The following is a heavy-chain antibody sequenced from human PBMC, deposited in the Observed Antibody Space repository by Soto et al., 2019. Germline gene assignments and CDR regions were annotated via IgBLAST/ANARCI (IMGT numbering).Heavy chain of an antibody. CDR3: ARDGADIVDLPANRERNYWLYCMDV. J-gene: IGHJ6*02. Sequence: ASVKVSCKASGYTFTSYAMHWVRQAPGQRLEWMGWINADNGNTNYSQKFQGRVTITRDTSASTAYMELSSLRSEDTAVYYCARDGADIVDLPANRERNYWLYCMDVWGQGTMVTVSS. CDR1: GYTFTSYA. D-gene: IGHD2-2*01. V-gene: IGHV1-3*01. CDR2: INADNGNT.